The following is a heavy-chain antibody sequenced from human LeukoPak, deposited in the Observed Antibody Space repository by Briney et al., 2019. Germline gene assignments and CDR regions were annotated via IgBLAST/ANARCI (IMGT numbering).Heavy chain of an antibody. CDR2: IKSKTDGGTT. D-gene: IGHD2-2*01. CDR3: TTESCSSTSCYFGYYYYYMDV. CDR1: RFTFSSYG. V-gene: IGHV3-15*01. Sequence: GGSLRLSCAASRFTFSSYGMHWVRQAPGKGLEWVGRIKSKTDGGTTDYAAPVKGRFTISRDDSKNTLYLQMNSLKTEDTAVYYCTTESCSSTSCYFGYYYYYMDVWGKGTTVTVSS. J-gene: IGHJ6*03.